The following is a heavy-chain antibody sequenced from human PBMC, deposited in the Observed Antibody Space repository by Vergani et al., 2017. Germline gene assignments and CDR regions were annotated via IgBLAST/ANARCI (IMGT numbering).Heavy chain of an antibody. CDR1: GFSLNTRGVS. D-gene: IGHD1-7*01. V-gene: IGHV2-5*04. CDR3: VYCKAGCGNTGCFYPFYYYYYMDV. CDR2: IYWNDDQ. J-gene: IGHJ6*03. Sequence: QITLKESGPTLVKPTQTLTLTCTFSGFSLNTRGVSVAWIRQPPGKALDGLALIYWNDDQHYSPSLNNRVTITKDTSKNQVVLTMTNMDYVDTGTYYCVYCKAGCGNTGCFYPFYYYYYMDVWGKGTPVTVSS.